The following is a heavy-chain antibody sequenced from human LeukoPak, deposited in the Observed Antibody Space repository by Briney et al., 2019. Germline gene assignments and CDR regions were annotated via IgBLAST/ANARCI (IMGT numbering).Heavy chain of an antibody. CDR2: ISSSSSYI. D-gene: IGHD3-16*01. CDR3: ARSLYYDYGTTLGY. V-gene: IGHV3-21*01. Sequence: MSGGSLRLSCAASGFTVSSNYMSWVRQAPGKGLEWVSSISSSSSYIYYADSVKGRFTISRDNAKNSLYLQMNSLRAEDTAVYYCARSLYYDYGTTLGYWGQGTLVTVSS. CDR1: GFTVSSNY. J-gene: IGHJ4*02.